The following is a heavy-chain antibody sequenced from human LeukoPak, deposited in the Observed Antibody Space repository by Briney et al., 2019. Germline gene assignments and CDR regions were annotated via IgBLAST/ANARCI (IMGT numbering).Heavy chain of an antibody. CDR1: GFTFSRYN. CDR2: IKQDGSEK. J-gene: IGHJ4*02. D-gene: IGHD3-3*01. V-gene: IGHV3-7*01. CDR3: ARSGFWSGYYTGMSDY. Sequence: PGGSLRLSCAASGFTFSRYNMNWVRQAPGKGLEWVANIKQDGSEKYYVDSVKGRFTISRDNAKNSLYLQMNSLRAEDTAVYYCARSGFWSGYYTGMSDYWGQGTLVTVSS.